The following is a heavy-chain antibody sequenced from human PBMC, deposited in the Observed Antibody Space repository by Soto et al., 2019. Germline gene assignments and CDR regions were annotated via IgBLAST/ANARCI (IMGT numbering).Heavy chain of an antibody. J-gene: IGHJ6*02. D-gene: IGHD3-3*01. Sequence: GASVKVSCKASGYTFTSYGISWVRQAPGQGLEWMGWISAYNGNTNYAQKLQGRVTMTTDTSTSTAYMELRSLRSDDTAVYYCARDSGGNYDFWSGYYSEAPYYYYGMDVWGQGTTVTVSS. CDR1: GYTFTSYG. V-gene: IGHV1-18*01. CDR2: ISAYNGNT. CDR3: ARDSGGNYDFWSGYYSEAPYYYYGMDV.